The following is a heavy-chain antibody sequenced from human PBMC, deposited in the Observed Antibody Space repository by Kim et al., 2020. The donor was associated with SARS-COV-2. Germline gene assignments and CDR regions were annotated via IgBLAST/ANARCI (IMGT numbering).Heavy chain of an antibody. CDR2: IYSGGSST. V-gene: IGHV3-23*03. J-gene: IGHJ4*02. D-gene: IGHD6-19*01. CDR3: AKSESSGWSYGYYFDY. CDR1: GFTFSSYA. Sequence: GGSLRLSCAASGFTFSSYAMSWVRQAPGKGLEWVSVIYSGGSSTYYADSVKGRFTISRDNSKNTLYLQMNSLRAEDTAVYYCAKSESSGWSYGYYFDYWGQGTLVTVSS.